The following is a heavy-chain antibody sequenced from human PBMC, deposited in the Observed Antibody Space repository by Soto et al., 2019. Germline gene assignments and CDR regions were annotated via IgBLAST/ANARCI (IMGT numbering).Heavy chain of an antibody. D-gene: IGHD6-19*01. CDR3: ARSRSGAVAGTLGY. J-gene: IGHJ4*02. V-gene: IGHV3-30-3*01. Sequence: QVQLVESGGGVVQPGRSLRLSCAASGFTFSSYAMHWIRQAPGRGLEWVAVISYDGSNKCYADSVKGRFTISRENSKNTLYLQMTSLRAVATAVYYCARSRSGAVAGTLGYWGQGTLVTVSS. CDR2: ISYDGSNK. CDR1: GFTFSSYA.